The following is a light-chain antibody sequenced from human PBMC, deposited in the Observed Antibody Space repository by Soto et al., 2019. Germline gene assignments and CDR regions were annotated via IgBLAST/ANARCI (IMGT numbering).Light chain of an antibody. CDR1: QSVSSSY. J-gene: IGKJ1*01. V-gene: IGKV3-20*01. CDR2: GTS. CDR3: QQYGNSRWT. Sequence: EIVLTQSPDTLSLSPGERATLSCRASQSVSSSYLAWYQQTPGQAPRPLIYGTSNRATGIPDRFSGSGSGTDFTLTISRLEPEDFAVYYCQQYGNSRWTFGQGTKVEIK.